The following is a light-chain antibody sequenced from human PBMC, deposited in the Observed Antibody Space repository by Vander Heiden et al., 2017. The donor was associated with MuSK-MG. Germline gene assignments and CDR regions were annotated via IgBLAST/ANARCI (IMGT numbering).Light chain of an antibody. CDR2: AAS. Sequence: DIQLTQSPSSLSASVGDRVTITCRATQVINNALAWYQHKPGKAPELLLFAASRLESGVPSRFSGSGSGTDYTLTISSLQPEDFATYFCQHEVSTPYTFGQGTKMEIK. J-gene: IGKJ2*01. CDR1: QVINNA. V-gene: IGKV1-NL1*01. CDR3: QHEVSTPYT.